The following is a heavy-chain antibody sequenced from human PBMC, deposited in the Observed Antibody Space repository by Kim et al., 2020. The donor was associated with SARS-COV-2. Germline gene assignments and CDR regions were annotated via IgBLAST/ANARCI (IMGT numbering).Heavy chain of an antibody. V-gene: IGHV4-34*01. CDR3: ARVLASRIAARPRSVLADY. CDR1: GGSFSGYY. CDR2: INHSGST. Sequence: SETLSLTCAVYGGSFSGYYWSWIRQPPGKGLEWIGEINHSGSTNYNPSLKSRVTISVDTSKNQFSLKLSSVTAADTAVYYCARVLASRIAARPRSVLADYWGQGTLVTVSS. D-gene: IGHD6-6*01. J-gene: IGHJ4*02.